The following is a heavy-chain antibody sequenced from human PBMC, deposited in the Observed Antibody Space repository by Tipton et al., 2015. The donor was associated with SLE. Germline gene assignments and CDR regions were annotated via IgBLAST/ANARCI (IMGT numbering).Heavy chain of an antibody. J-gene: IGHJ4*02. V-gene: IGHV4-4*08. CDR2: IYTSGRT. Sequence: TLSLTCTVSGGSISSYYWSWVRQPPGKGLEWIGVIYTSGRTNYNPSLKSRVTISVDTSKNQFSLKLSSVTAADTAGYYCARDRSIAAAGLDYWGQGTLVTVSS. CDR1: GGSISSYY. CDR3: ARDRSIAAAGLDY. D-gene: IGHD6-13*01.